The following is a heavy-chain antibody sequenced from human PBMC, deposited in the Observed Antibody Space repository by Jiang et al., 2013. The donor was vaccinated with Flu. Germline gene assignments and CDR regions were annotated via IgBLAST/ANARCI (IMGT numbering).Heavy chain of an antibody. CDR1: GFSFSGFA. CDR3: ASRFEFWSGYSRRAFYFDY. D-gene: IGHD3-3*01. V-gene: IGHV3-30*01. Sequence: VQLLESGGDVVQPRRSLRLSCAASGFSFSGFAMHWVRLAPGKGLERVAVISFDGTNKYYADSVKGRFTISRDNAKNMLYLQMNSLRPEDTAVYYCASRFEFWSGYSRRAFYFDYWGQGTLVTVSS. J-gene: IGHJ4*02. CDR2: ISFDGTNK.